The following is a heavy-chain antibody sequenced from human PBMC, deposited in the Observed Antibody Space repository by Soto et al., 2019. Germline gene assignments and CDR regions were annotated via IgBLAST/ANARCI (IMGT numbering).Heavy chain of an antibody. J-gene: IGHJ5*02. Sequence: PGGTMRLSCAASGFTFSSYAMSWVRQAPGKGLEWASAISGSGGSTYYADSVKRRFTISRDNSKNTLYLQMNSLRAEDTAVYYCAKSGYCGGDCYVNWFDPWGQGTLVTVSS. D-gene: IGHD2-21*02. CDR3: AKSGYCGGDCYVNWFDP. V-gene: IGHV3-23*01. CDR1: GFTFSSYA. CDR2: ISGSGGST.